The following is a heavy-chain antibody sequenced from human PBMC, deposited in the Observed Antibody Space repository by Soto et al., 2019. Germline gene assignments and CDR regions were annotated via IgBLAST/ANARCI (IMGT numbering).Heavy chain of an antibody. CDR3: AHVLVVVANYGMDV. Sequence: QITLKESGPTLVKPTQTLTLTCTFSGFSLSTSGVGVGWIRQPPGKALEWLALIYWDDDKRYSPSLTSRLTITKDPSKNQVVLTMTNMDPVDIATYYCAHVLVVVANYGMDVWGQGTTVTVSS. D-gene: IGHD2-15*01. CDR1: GFSLSTSGVG. V-gene: IGHV2-5*02. J-gene: IGHJ6*02. CDR2: IYWDDDK.